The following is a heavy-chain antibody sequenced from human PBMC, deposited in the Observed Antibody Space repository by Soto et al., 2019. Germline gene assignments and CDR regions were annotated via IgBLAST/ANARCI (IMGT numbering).Heavy chain of an antibody. J-gene: IGHJ5*02. Sequence: QVQLQESGPGLVKPSGTLSLTCAVSGGSISSSNWWSWVRQPPGKGLEWIGEIYHSGSTNYNPSLKSRVTLSVDQSKTRFPLKLSSVTAADTAVYYFASDYMVRGVMRWFDPWGQGTLVTVSS. CDR2: IYHSGST. CDR1: GGSISSSNW. V-gene: IGHV4-4*02. CDR3: ASDYMVRGVMRWFDP. D-gene: IGHD3-10*01.